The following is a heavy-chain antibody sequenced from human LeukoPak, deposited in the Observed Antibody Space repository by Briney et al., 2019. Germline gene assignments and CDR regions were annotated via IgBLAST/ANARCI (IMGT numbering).Heavy chain of an antibody. V-gene: IGHV1-8*01. Sequence: ASVKVFCKASGYTFTSYDINWVRQATGQGLEWMGWMNPNSGNTGYAQKFQGRVTMTRNTSISTAYMELSSLRSEDTAVYYCARDYYDSSGPNYYYYMDVWGKGTTVTVSS. CDR1: GYTFTSYD. D-gene: IGHD3-22*01. CDR3: ARDYYDSSGPNYYYYMDV. J-gene: IGHJ6*03. CDR2: MNPNSGNT.